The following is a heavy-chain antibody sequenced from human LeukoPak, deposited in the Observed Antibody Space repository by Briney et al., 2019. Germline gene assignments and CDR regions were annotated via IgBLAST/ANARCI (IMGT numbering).Heavy chain of an antibody. CDR3: ARERDLEWLLYDY. J-gene: IGHJ4*02. CDR1: GFTFSSYW. Sequence: GGSLRLSCAASGFTFSSYWMSWVRQAPGKGLEWVANIKQDGSEKYYVDSVKGRSTISRDNAKNSLYLQMNSLRAEDTAVYYCARERDLEWLLYDYWGQGTLVTVSS. D-gene: IGHD3-3*01. CDR2: IKQDGSEK. V-gene: IGHV3-7*01.